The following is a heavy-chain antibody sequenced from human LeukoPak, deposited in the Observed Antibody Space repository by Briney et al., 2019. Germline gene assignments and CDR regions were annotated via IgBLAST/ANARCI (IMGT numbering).Heavy chain of an antibody. CDR1: GFTVSDNY. Sequence: PGGSLRLSCAASGFTVSDNYMTWVRQAPGKGLEWVSVFYNTAYTYYADYVKGRFTISRDHSKNTLYLQMNTLRAEDTAVYYCAKESPSAGLEYWGQGTLVTVS. CDR2: FYNTAYT. J-gene: IGHJ4*02. V-gene: IGHV3-53*01. CDR3: AKESPSAGLEY. D-gene: IGHD3-3*01.